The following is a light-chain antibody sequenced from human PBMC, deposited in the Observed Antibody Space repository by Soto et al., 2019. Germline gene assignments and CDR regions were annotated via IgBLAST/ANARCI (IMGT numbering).Light chain of an antibody. V-gene: IGKV1-5*01. J-gene: IGKJ4*01. CDR2: DAS. Sequence: DIQMTQSPSTLSASVVDRVTITCRASQSISSWLAWYQQKPGKAPKLLIYDASSLESGVPSRFSGSGSGTEFTLTISSLQPDDFATYYCQQYNSYSPTFGGGTKVEIK. CDR1: QSISSW. CDR3: QQYNSYSPT.